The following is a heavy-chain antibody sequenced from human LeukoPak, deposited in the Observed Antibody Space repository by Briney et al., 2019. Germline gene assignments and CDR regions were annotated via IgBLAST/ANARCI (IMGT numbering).Heavy chain of an antibody. V-gene: IGHV3-7*01. Sequence: GGSLRLSCAASGFTFGSYWMSWVRQAPGKGLERVPNIKQDGSEKYYVDSVKGRFTLSRDNAKNSLYLQTNSLRAEDTAVYYCARDQARMVRGVIYGYFDYWGQGTLVTVSS. J-gene: IGHJ4*02. CDR1: GFTFGSYW. CDR2: IKQDGSEK. D-gene: IGHD3-10*01. CDR3: ARDQARMVRGVIYGYFDY.